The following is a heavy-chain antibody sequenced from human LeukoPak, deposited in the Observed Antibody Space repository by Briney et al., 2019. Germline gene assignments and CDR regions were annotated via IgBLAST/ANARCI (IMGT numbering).Heavy chain of an antibody. V-gene: IGHV3-21*05. J-gene: IGHJ4*02. CDR3: ARDRGRLRLGY. D-gene: IGHD3-16*01. Sequence: GGSLRLSCAASGFTFSSYWMSWVRQAPVKGLEWVSYISSSSSYTNYADSVKGRFTISRDNAKNSLYLQMNSLRAEDTAVYYCARDRGRLRLGYWGQGTLVTVSS. CDR2: ISSSSSYT. CDR1: GFTFSSYW.